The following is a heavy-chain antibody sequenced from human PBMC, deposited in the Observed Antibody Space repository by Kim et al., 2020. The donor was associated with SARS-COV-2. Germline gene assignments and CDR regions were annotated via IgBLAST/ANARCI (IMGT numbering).Heavy chain of an antibody. D-gene: IGHD3-16*02. J-gene: IGHJ4*02. CDR3: ARDPVWGSYPLTLGY. CDR2: IIPIFGTA. Sequence: SVKVSCKASGGTFSSYAISWVRQAPGQGLEWMGGIIPIFGTANYAQKFQGRVTITADESTSTAYMELSSLRSEDTAVYYCARDPVWGSYPLTLGYWGQGTLVTVSS. CDR1: GGTFSSYA. V-gene: IGHV1-69*13.